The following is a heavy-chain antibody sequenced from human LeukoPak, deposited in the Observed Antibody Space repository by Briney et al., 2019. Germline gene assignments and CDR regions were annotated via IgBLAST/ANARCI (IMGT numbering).Heavy chain of an antibody. D-gene: IGHD3-9*01. CDR1: GFIFCALA. CDR2: INGGGGNSGGNT. CDR3: ANILAGHYLDY. V-gene: IGHV3-23*01. Sequence: GGSLRLSSAAYGFIFCALARSWLRQAPGKGLEWVSAINGGGGNSGGNTYYADSVKGRFTISRDSSKNTLYLQMNSLRAKETAVYYCANILAGHYLDYWGQGTLVTVSS. J-gene: IGHJ4*02.